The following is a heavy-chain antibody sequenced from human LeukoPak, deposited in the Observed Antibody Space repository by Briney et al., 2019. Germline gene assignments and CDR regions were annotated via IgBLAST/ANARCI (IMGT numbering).Heavy chain of an antibody. CDR3: AKGGKGFPLGLRFDS. V-gene: IGHV4-59*01. D-gene: IGHD2-21*01. J-gene: IGHJ4*02. Sequence: PSETLSLTCTVSGGFISTYYWSWIRQPPGKGLEWIGYIYYSGSTNYNPSLKSRVTISVDTSKNQFSLNLTSLTAADTAVYYCAKGGKGFPLGLRFDSWGQGTLVSVSS. CDR2: IYYSGST. CDR1: GGFISTYY.